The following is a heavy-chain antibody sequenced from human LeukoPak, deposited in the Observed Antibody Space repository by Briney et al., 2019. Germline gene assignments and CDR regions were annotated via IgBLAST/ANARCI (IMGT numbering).Heavy chain of an antibody. CDR1: SVSISSGSNY. D-gene: IGHD3-22*01. CDR3: PRVRSVYFPAVDY. V-gene: IGHV4-61*02. J-gene: IGHJ4*02. Sequence: SETLSLTCTVSSVSISSGSNYWNWIRQPAGKGLEWIGRINTSGSTNYNPSLKSRVTISVDTSKNQFSLKLSSVTAADTAVYYSPRVRSVYFPAVDYWGQGALVTVSS. CDR2: INTSGST.